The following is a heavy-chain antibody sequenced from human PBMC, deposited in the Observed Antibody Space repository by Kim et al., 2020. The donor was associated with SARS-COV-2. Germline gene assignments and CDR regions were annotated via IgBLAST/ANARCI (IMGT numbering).Heavy chain of an antibody. CDR3: ARLDYGGNLYFDY. CDR2: INSDGSST. CDR1: GFTFSSYW. J-gene: IGHJ4*02. V-gene: IGHV3-74*01. Sequence: GGSLRLSCAASGFTFSSYWMHWVRQAPGKGLVWVSRINSDGSSTSYADSVKGRFTISRDNAKNTLYLQMNSLRAEDTAVYYCARLDYGGNLYFDYWGQGTLVTVSS. D-gene: IGHD4-17*01.